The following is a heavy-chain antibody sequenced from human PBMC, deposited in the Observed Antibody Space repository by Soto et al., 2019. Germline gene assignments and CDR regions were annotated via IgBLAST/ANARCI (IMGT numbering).Heavy chain of an antibody. CDR1: GYTFTSYG. CDR2: ISAYNGNT. CDR3: ARALPDTFVGATTDDY. D-gene: IGHD1-26*01. J-gene: IGHJ4*02. V-gene: IGHV1-18*01. Sequence: GASVKVSCKASGYTFTSYGISWVRQAPGQGLEWMGWISAYNGNTNYAQKLQGRVTMTTDTSTSTAYMELRSLRSDDTAVYYCARALPDTFVGATTDDYWGQGTLVTVSS.